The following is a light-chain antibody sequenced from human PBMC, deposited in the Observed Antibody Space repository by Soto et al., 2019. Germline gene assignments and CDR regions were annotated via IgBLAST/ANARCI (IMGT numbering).Light chain of an antibody. CDR1: QTVSKF. CDR2: STS. V-gene: IGKV1-39*01. J-gene: IGKJ1*01. Sequence: DIQMTQSPSSLSASVGDRVTIACRASQTVSKFVNWYQQKPGKVPALLIYSTSTLYSGVPSRFSGSGSGTEFTLTINGLQPDDFATYFCQQYNNYPRTFGQGTKVDIK. CDR3: QQYNNYPRT.